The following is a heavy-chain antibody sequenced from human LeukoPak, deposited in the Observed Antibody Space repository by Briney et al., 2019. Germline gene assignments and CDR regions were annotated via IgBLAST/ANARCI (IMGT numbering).Heavy chain of an antibody. CDR3: TTGIRGD. J-gene: IGHJ4*02. D-gene: IGHD3-10*01. CDR2: ISGSSSYI. CDR1: GFTFTTYS. Sequence: PGGSLRLSCAASGFTFTTYSMNWVRQAPGKGLEWVSSISGSSSYIYYADSVKGRFTISRDNAKNSLYLQMNSLRAEDTAVYYCTTGIRGDGGQGTLVTVSS. V-gene: IGHV3-21*03.